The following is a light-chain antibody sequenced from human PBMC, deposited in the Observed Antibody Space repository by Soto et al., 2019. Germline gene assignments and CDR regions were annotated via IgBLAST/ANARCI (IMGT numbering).Light chain of an antibody. CDR1: SSNIGNNY. J-gene: IGLJ2*01. V-gene: IGLV1-51*02. CDR2: ENN. Sequence: QSALTQPPSVSAAPGQKVTISCSGRSSNIGNNYVSWYQQLPGTAPKLLIYENNKRPSGIPDRFSGSKSGTSATLGITGLQTGDEADYYCGTWDSSLSAVVFGGGTQLTVL. CDR3: GTWDSSLSAVV.